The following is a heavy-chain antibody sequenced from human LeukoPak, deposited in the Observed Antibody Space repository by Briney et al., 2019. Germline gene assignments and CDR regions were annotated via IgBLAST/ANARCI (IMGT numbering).Heavy chain of an antibody. CDR2: ISYSGST. D-gene: IGHD3-16*02. V-gene: IGHV4-39*01. CDR3: ARGKGTPFGGVIVPPVAYYFDY. CDR1: GGSISSSSYF. J-gene: IGHJ4*02. Sequence: SETLSLSCTVSGGSISSSSYFWGWIRQPPGQGLEWIGSISYSGSTYHNPSLKSRVTISADTSKNQFSLRLSSVTAADTAVYYCARGKGTPFGGVIVPPVAYYFDYWGQGTLVTVSS.